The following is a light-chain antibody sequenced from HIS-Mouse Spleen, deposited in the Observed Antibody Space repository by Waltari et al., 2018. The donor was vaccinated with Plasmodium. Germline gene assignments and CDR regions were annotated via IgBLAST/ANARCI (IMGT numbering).Light chain of an antibody. V-gene: IGLV3-10*01. CDR2: EDS. J-gene: IGLJ3*02. Sequence: SYELTQPPSVSVSTGHTARITCPGDALPKKYAYWYQQKSGQAPVLVIYEDSKRPSGIPERFSGSSSGTMATLTISGARVEDEADYYCYSTDSSGNHRVFGGGTKLTVL. CDR1: ALPKKY. CDR3: YSTDSSGNHRV.